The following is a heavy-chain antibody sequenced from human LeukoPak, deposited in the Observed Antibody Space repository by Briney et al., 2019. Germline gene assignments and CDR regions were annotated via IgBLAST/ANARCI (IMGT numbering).Heavy chain of an antibody. CDR3: ARELVRAPNYFDY. Sequence: PSETLSLTCTVSGGSISSYYWSWIRQSPGKGLEWIGYIYYSGSTNYNPSLKSRVTISVDTSKNQFSLKLSSVTAADTAVYYCARELVRAPNYFDYWGQGTLVTVSS. D-gene: IGHD1-26*01. V-gene: IGHV4-59*01. J-gene: IGHJ4*02. CDR2: IYYSGST. CDR1: GGSISSYY.